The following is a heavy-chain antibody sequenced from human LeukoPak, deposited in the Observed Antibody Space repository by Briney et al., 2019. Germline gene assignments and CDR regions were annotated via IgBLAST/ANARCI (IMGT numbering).Heavy chain of an antibody. V-gene: IGHV1-46*01. CDR3: ARGGGLEMATILGDY. D-gene: IGHD5-24*01. CDR2: INPSGGST. Sequence: VASVKVSCKASGYTFTSYYMHWVRQAPGQGLEWMGIINPSGGSTSYAQKFQGRVTMTRDTSTSTVYMELSSLRSEDTAVYYCARGGGLEMATILGDYWGQGTLVTVSS. CDR1: GYTFTSYY. J-gene: IGHJ4*02.